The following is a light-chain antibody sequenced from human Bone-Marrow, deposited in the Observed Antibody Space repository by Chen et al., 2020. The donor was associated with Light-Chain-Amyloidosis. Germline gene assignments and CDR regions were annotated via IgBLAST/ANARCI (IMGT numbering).Light chain of an antibody. V-gene: IGLV2-14*03. CDR2: DVS. CDR3: RSFTCSSAVV. CDR1: SSDLGGYNF. J-gene: IGLJ2*01. Sequence: QSALTQPASVSESTGQSITISCTGTSSDLGGYNFVSWYQQPPVKAPKLMIFDVSRRPSGVSDRFSGAKSGDSASLTISGLQAADVTTYYCRSFTCSSAVVFGTGTRLTVL.